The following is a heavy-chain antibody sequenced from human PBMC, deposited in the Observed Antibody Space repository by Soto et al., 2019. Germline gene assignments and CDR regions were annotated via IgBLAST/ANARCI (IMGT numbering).Heavy chain of an antibody. Sequence: QVQLVQSGAEVKKPGSSVKVSCKASGGTFSSHVFNWVRQAPGQGLEWMGGIMPIIGTANYAQKLQGRVTFTADESTSTAYMDLSSLISEDTAVYYCARDLEFRDGNISHLDYWGQGTLVTVSS. CDR2: IMPIIGTA. V-gene: IGHV1-69*01. D-gene: IGHD3-10*01. CDR1: GGTFSSHV. CDR3: ARDLEFRDGNISHLDY. J-gene: IGHJ4*02.